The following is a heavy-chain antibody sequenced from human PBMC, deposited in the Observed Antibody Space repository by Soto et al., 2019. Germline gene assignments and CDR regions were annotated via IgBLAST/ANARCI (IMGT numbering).Heavy chain of an antibody. CDR2: IYWNDDK. D-gene: IGHD6-19*01. J-gene: IGHJ4*02. CDR1: GFSLSTSGVG. CDR3: AHRRRVQWLASAFDY. V-gene: IGHV2-5*01. Sequence: QITLKESGPTLVKPTQTLTLTCTFSGFSLSTSGVGVGWIRQPPGKALEWLALIYWNDDKRYSPSLKSRLTITKDTSKNQVVLTMTNMDPMDTATYYCAHRRRVQWLASAFDYWGQGTLVTVSS.